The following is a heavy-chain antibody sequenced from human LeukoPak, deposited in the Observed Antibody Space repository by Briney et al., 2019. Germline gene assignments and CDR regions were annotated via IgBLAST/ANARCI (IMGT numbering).Heavy chain of an antibody. Sequence: SETLSLTCTVSGGSISSSSYYWGWIRQPPGKGLEWIGSIYYSGSTYYNPSLKSRVTISVDTSKNQFSLKLSSVTAADTAGYYCARIRKQWLGFYYWGQGTLVTVSS. D-gene: IGHD6-19*01. V-gene: IGHV4-39*01. CDR3: ARIRKQWLGFYY. CDR2: IYYSGST. CDR1: GGSISSSSYY. J-gene: IGHJ4*02.